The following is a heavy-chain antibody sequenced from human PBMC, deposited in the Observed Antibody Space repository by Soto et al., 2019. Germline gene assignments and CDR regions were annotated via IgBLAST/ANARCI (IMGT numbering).Heavy chain of an antibody. CDR1: GFTFSTTG. CDR3: ATDLYGAGWYNDFAP. CDR2: ISHDGGEK. Sequence: QVHLVESGGGVVQPGRSLRLSCAASGFTFSTTGMHWVRQAPGKGLEWVAMISHDGGEKYYTDSVKGRFTISRDTSKNTLYLQMNSLRPEDTAMYHCATDLYGAGWYNDFAPWGQGTLVTVSS. V-gene: IGHV3-30*03. J-gene: IGHJ5*02. D-gene: IGHD6-19*01.